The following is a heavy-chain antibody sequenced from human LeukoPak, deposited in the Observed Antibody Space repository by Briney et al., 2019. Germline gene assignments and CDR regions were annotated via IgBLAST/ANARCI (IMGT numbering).Heavy chain of an antibody. CDR1: GGSISSYY. Sequence: SETLPLTCTVSGGSISSYYWSWTRQPAGEGLEWIGRIYTSGSTNYNPSLKSRVTMSVDTSKNQFSLKLSSVTAADTAVYYCASGLVSSAFDYWGQGTLVTVSS. J-gene: IGHJ4*02. CDR2: IYTSGST. CDR3: ASGLVSSAFDY. V-gene: IGHV4-4*07. D-gene: IGHD3-22*01.